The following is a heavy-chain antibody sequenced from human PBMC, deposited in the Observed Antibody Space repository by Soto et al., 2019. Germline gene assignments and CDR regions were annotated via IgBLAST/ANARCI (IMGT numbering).Heavy chain of an antibody. D-gene: IGHD3-22*01. J-gene: IGHJ4*02. Sequence: QVPLVESGGGVVQPGRSLRLSCAASGFTFSSYGMHWVRQAPGKGLEWVAVISYDGSNKYYADSVKGRFTISRDNSKNTLYLQMNSLRAEDTAVYYCAKGVNYYDSSGCDYWGQGTLVTVSS. CDR1: GFTFSSYG. CDR2: ISYDGSNK. CDR3: AKGVNYYDSSGCDY. V-gene: IGHV3-30*18.